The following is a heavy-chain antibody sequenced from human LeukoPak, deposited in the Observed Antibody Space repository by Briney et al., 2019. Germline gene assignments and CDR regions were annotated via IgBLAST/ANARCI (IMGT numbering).Heavy chain of an antibody. Sequence: PSETLSLTCTVSGGSISSGDYYWSWIRQPPGKGLEWIGYIYYSGSTYYNPSLKSRVTISVDTSKNQFSLKLSSVTAADTAVYYCARVYYYGSGSYYNWYFDLWGRGTLVTGSS. V-gene: IGHV4-30-4*08. CDR3: ARVYYYGSGSYYNWYFDL. CDR2: IYYSGST. CDR1: GGSISSGDYY. D-gene: IGHD3-10*01. J-gene: IGHJ2*01.